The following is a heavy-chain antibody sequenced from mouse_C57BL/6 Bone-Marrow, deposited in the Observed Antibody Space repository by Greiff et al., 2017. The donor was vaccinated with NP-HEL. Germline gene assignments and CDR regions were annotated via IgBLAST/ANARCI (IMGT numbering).Heavy chain of an antibody. CDR1: GFTFSSYG. V-gene: IGHV5-6*01. CDR2: ISSGGSYT. D-gene: IGHD1-1*01. J-gene: IGHJ1*03. Sequence: EVQGVESGGDLVKPGGSLKLSCAASGFTFSSYGMSWVRQTPDKRLEWVATISSGGSYTYYPDSVQGRFTISRDNAKNTLYLQMSSLKSEDTAMYYCARQNSRGSSFYWYFDVWGTGTTVTVSS. CDR3: ARQNSRGSSFYWYFDV.